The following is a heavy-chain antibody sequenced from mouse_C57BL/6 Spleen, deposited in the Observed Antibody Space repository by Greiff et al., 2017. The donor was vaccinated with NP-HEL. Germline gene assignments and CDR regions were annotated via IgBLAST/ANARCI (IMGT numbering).Heavy chain of an antibody. J-gene: IGHJ4*01. CDR2: ISNGGGST. V-gene: IGHV5-12*01. CDR1: GFTFSDYY. CDR3: ARLRANWDVEYYYAMDY. D-gene: IGHD4-1*01. Sequence: EVQVVESGGGLVQPGGSLKLSCAASGFTFSDYYMYWVRQTPEKRLEWVAYISNGGGSTYYPDTVKGRFTISRDNAKNTLYLQMSRLKSEDTAMYYCARLRANWDVEYYYAMDYWGQGTSVTVSS.